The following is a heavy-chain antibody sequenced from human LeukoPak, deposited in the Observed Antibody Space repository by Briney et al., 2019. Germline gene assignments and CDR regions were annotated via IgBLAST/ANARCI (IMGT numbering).Heavy chain of an antibody. CDR3: ARVRSSEGGDAFDI. V-gene: IGHV3-7*04. D-gene: IGHD6-6*01. J-gene: IGHJ3*02. CDR1: GFTFSSYW. Sequence: PGGSLRLSCAASGFTFSSYWMSWVRQAPGKGLEWVANIKQDGSEKYYVDSVKGRFTISRDNAKNSLYLQMNSLRAEDTAVYYCARVRSSEGGDAFDIWGQGTMVTVSS. CDR2: IKQDGSEK.